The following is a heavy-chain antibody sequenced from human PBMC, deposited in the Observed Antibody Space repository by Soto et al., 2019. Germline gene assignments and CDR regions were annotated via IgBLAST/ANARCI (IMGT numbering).Heavy chain of an antibody. V-gene: IGHV4-4*02. CDR2: IYHSGST. CDR1: GGSISSSNW. J-gene: IGHJ5*02. CDR3: ARVDSSGWYWRDWFDP. D-gene: IGHD6-19*01. Sequence: QVQLQESGPGLVKPSGTLSLTCAVSGGSISSSNWWSWVRQPPGKGLEWIGEIYHSGSTNYNPSLKSRGTISVDKSKNQFSLKLSSVTAADTAVYYCARVDSSGWYWRDWFDPWGQGTLVTVSS.